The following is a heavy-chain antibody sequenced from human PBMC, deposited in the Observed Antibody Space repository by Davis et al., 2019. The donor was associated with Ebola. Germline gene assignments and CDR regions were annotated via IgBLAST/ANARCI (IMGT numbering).Heavy chain of an antibody. CDR3: AKDQTRIPVAGLNWFDP. V-gene: IGHV3-48*04. D-gene: IGHD6-19*01. CDR1: GFTFSSYA. J-gene: IGHJ5*02. Sequence: GESLKISCAASGFTFSSYAMSWIRQAPGKGLEWVSYISSSGSTIYYADSVKGRFTISRDNAKNSLYLQMNSLRAEDTALYYCAKDQTRIPVAGLNWFDPLGQGTLVTVSS. CDR2: ISSSGSTI.